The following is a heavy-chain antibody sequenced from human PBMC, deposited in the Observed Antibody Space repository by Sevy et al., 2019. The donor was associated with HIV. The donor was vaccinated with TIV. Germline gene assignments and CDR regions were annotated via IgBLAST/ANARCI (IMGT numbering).Heavy chain of an antibody. V-gene: IGHV3-30-3*01. CDR3: TRDAGYSTGWYPSDY. D-gene: IGHD6-19*01. J-gene: IGHJ4*02. CDR1: GFSVSTHA. Sequence: GGSLRLSCAASGFSVSTHAMHWVRQAPGKGLEWVALISYDGSSKYYADSVKGRLTISRDNSKNTLYLQMSSLRPDDKAVYYCTRDAGYSTGWYPSDYWGQGTLVTVSS. CDR2: ISYDGSSK.